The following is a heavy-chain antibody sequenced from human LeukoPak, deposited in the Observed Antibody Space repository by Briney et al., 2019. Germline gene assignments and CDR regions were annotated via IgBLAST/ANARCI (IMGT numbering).Heavy chain of an antibody. J-gene: IGHJ4*02. CDR2: IYYSGNT. Sequence: SETLSLTCTVSGGSINRSYYYWGWIHQPPGKGLEWIGSIYYSGNTYYNPSLKSRVTISVDTSKNQFSLKLSSVTAADTAVYYCARLMTTVTSEYWGQGTLVTVSS. V-gene: IGHV4-39*01. CDR1: GGSINRSYYY. D-gene: IGHD4-17*01. CDR3: ARLMTTVTSEY.